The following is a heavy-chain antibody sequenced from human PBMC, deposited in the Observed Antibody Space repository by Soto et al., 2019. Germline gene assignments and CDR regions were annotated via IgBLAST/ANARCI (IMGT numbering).Heavy chain of an antibody. Sequence: ASVKVSCKASGYTFTSYGVTWVRQAPGQGLEWMGWSSVYNGNTNFAQKFQGRVTMTTDTSTGTAYMELRGLRSDDTAVYYCAIVEVVPATTEYFQHWGQGTLVTGSS. CDR2: SSVYNGNT. V-gene: IGHV1-18*01. D-gene: IGHD2-15*01. CDR3: AIVEVVPATTEYFQH. J-gene: IGHJ1*01. CDR1: GYTFTSYG.